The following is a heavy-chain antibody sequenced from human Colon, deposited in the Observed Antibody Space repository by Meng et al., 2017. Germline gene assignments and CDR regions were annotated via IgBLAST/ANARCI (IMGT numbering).Heavy chain of an antibody. CDR3: ARVIYASGNMAHLDY. J-gene: IGHJ4*02. V-gene: IGHV4-4*02. CDR2: IYHSGST. Sequence: QECVPIMRCPSAPLSLTWPVAGDSIRISNGWSWVRQSPGRGLEWIGEIYHSGSTNYNPSLKNRVTMTVDNSKNQFSLTLYSVTAADTAVYYCARVIYASGNMAHLDYWGQGTLVTVSS. D-gene: IGHD3-10*01. CDR1: GDSIRISNG.